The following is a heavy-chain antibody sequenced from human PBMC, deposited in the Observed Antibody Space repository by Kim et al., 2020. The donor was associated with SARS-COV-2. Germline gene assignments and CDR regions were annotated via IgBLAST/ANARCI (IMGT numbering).Heavy chain of an antibody. CDR1: GYTFTSYY. CDR3: ARDTSLGGIDY. J-gene: IGHJ4*02. V-gene: IGHV1-46*01. D-gene: IGHD3-16*01. CDR2: INPSGGST. Sequence: APVKVSCKASGYTFTSYYMHWVRQAPGQGLEWMGIINPSGGSTSYAQKFQGRVTMTRDTSTSTVYMELSSLRSEDTAVYYCARDTSLGGIDYWGQGTLVTVSS.